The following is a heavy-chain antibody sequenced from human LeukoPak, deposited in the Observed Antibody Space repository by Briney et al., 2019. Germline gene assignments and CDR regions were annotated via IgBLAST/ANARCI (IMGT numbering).Heavy chain of an antibody. CDR3: ARDLSGSYDY. J-gene: IGHJ4*02. CDR2: INPNSGGT. V-gene: IGHV1-2*02. Sequence: ASVNVSCKPSGYTFTGNYIHWVRQAPGQGLEWMGLINPNSGGTNYAQKFQGRVTLTKDTSIPTGCMELSSLRSDDTAVYYCARDLSGSYDYWGQGNLVTVSS. D-gene: IGHD1-26*01. CDR1: GYTFTGNY.